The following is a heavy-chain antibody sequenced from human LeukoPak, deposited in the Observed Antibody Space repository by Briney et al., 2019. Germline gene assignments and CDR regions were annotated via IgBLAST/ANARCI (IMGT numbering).Heavy chain of an antibody. V-gene: IGHV4-39*07. CDR2: VTYTGNT. D-gene: IGHD3-9*01. J-gene: IGHJ5*01. CDR1: GASVTTYPYY. Sequence: SEPLSLTCSVSGASVTTYPYYWPWIRQPPGKGLEWIGSVTYTGNTFYNPSLQSRVTIPIDASKNQFSLNLSSVTAADTAIYFCARTPPGFPNWFDSWGRGTPVTVSS. CDR3: ARTPPGFPNWFDS.